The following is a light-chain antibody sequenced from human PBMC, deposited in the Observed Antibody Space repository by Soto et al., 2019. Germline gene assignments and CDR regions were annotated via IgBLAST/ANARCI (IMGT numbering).Light chain of an antibody. CDR2: GAS. CDR1: QTITGSY. J-gene: IGKJ1*01. Sequence: EIVLTQSPGILSLSPGERATLSCRASQTITGSYLAWYQQKPGQAPRLLIYGASIRATGIPDRFSGSGSGTAGTLTISRLEPEDFAVYYCQQYGSTPRTFGHGTKVEIK. CDR3: QQYGSTPRT. V-gene: IGKV3-20*01.